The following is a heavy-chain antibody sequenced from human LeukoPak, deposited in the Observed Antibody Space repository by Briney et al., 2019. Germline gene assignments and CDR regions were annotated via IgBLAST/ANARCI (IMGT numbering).Heavy chain of an antibody. CDR3: AKDSRYSSSWYDFGY. CDR1: GFTFDDYA. J-gene: IGHJ4*02. CDR2: ISWNSGSI. D-gene: IGHD6-13*01. V-gene: IGHV3-9*01. Sequence: PVGSLRLSCAASGFTFDDYAMHWVRQAPGKGLEWVSGISWNSGSIGYADSVKGRFTISRDNAKNSLYLQINSLRAEDTALYYCAKDSRYSSSWYDFGYWGQGTLVTVSS.